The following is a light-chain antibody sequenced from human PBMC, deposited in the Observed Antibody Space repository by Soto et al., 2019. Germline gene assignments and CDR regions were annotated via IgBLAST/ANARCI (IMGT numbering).Light chain of an antibody. CDR2: AAS. CDR1: QGISSY. Sequence: IRMSQAPYLLSAYTEGRVLISCRMSQGISSYLAWYQQKPGKAPELLIYAASTLQSGVPSRFSGSGSGTDFTLTISSLQPEDFATYYCQQLNNYPLTFGGGTKVDIK. V-gene: IGKV1D-8*02. J-gene: IGKJ4*01. CDR3: QQLNNYPLT.